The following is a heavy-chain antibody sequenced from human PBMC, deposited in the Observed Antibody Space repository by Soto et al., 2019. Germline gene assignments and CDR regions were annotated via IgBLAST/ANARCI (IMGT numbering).Heavy chain of an antibody. CDR1: GGTFSSYA. Sequence: GASVKVSCKASGGTFSSYAISWVRQAPGQGLEWMGGIIPIFGTANYAQKFQGRVTITADESTSTAYMELSSLRSEDPAVYYCASYSSRFFITEKMWFDPWGQGTLVTVS. CDR3: ASYSSRFFITEKMWFDP. V-gene: IGHV1-69*13. CDR2: IIPIFGTA. J-gene: IGHJ5*02. D-gene: IGHD6-13*01.